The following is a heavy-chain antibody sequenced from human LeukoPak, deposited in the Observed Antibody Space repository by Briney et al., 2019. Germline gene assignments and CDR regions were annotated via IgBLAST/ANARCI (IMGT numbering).Heavy chain of an antibody. CDR1: GYSFTSYW. CDR3: ARPSGRWQYDAFDI. Sequence: PGESLKISSKGSGYSFTSYWIGWVRQMPGKGLEWMGIIYPGDSDTRYSPSFQGQVTVSADKPISTAYLQWRSLKASDTAMYYCARPSGRWQYDAFDIWGRGTMVTVS. V-gene: IGHV5-51*01. D-gene: IGHD6-19*01. CDR2: IYPGDSDT. J-gene: IGHJ3*02.